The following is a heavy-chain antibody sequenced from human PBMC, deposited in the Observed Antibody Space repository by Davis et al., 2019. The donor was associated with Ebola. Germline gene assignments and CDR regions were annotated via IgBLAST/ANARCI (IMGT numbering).Heavy chain of an antibody. V-gene: IGHV1-18*04. J-gene: IGHJ5*02. CDR1: GYTFPSYY. CDR2: ISAYNGNT. CDR3: ARGTLGWFDP. Sequence: ASVKVSCKASGYTFPSYYMHWVRQAPGQGLEWMGWISAYNGNTNYAQKLQGRVTMTTDTSTSTAYMELRSLRSDDTAVYYCARGTLGWFDPWGQGTLVTVSS. D-gene: IGHD3-10*01.